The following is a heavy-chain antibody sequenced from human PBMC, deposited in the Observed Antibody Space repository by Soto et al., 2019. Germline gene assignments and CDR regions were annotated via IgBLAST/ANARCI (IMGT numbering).Heavy chain of an antibody. CDR2: ISGSGGST. CDR3: AKTNVGADNYNYMDV. D-gene: IGHD1-26*01. J-gene: IGHJ6*03. Sequence: EVQLLESGGVLVQPGGSLRLSCAASGFTFSSYAMSWVRQSPGKGLEWVSAISGSGGSTYYADCVKGRFTISRDNTKNTQYLQMNSRRAEDTAVYYCAKTNVGADNYNYMDVWGKGTTVTVSS. V-gene: IGHV3-23*01. CDR1: GFTFSSYA.